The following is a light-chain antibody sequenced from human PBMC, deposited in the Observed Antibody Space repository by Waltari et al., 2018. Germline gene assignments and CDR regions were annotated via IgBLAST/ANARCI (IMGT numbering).Light chain of an antibody. CDR1: RSDVGGYNY. CDR2: DVS. V-gene: IGLV2-11*01. J-gene: IGLJ3*02. CDR3: CSYAGTYTWV. Sequence: QSALTQPRSVSGSPGQSVTITCTGSRSDVGGYNYVSWYQRYPGKAPKLMSYDVSERPSGVPDRFSGSKSGNTASLTISGLQAEDEADYYCCSYAGTYTWVVGGETKLTVL.